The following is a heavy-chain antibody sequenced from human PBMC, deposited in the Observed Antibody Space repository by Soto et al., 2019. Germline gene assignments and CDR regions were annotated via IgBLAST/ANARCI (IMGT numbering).Heavy chain of an antibody. CDR3: ARGRTSGTLFDY. CDR2: INHSGST. V-gene: IGHV4-34*01. CDR1: GGSFSGYY. D-gene: IGHD2-2*01. J-gene: IGHJ4*02. Sequence: PSETLSLTCAVYGGSFSGYYWSWIRQPPGKGLEWIGEINHSGSTNYNPSLKSRVTISVDTSKNQFSLKLSSVTAADTAVYYCARGRTSGTLFDYWGQGTLVTVSS.